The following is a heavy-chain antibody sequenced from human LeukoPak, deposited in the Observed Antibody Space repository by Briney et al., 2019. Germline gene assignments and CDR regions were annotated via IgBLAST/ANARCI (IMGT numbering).Heavy chain of an antibody. Sequence: PGGSLRLSCAASGFTVNSNYMSWVRQAPGKGLEWVSVIYSGGSTYYADSVKGRFTISRDNSKNTLYLQMNSLRAEDTAVYYCARDGRIAVAGAYYYYGMDVWGQGTTVTVSS. CDR2: IYSGGST. CDR1: GFTVNSNY. J-gene: IGHJ6*02. V-gene: IGHV3-66*01. D-gene: IGHD6-19*01. CDR3: ARDGRIAVAGAYYYYGMDV.